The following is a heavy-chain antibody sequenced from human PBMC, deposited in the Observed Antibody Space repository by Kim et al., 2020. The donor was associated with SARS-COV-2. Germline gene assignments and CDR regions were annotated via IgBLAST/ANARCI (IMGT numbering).Heavy chain of an antibody. D-gene: IGHD6-13*01. J-gene: IGHJ6*03. CDR3: ARVAAAGPYYYYYYMDV. CDR1: GFTFSIYG. CDR2: IWFDGSNK. Sequence: GGSLRLSCAASGFTFSIYGMHWVRQAPGKGLEWLAFIWFDGSNKNYTDSVKGRFALSRDNSKNTLYLQMNSLRAEDTAVYYCARVAAAGPYYYYYYMDVWGKGTTVTVSS. V-gene: IGHV3-33*01.